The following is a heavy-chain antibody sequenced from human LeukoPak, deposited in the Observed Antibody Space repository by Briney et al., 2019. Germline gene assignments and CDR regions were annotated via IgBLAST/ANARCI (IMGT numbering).Heavy chain of an antibody. J-gene: IGHJ4*02. Sequence: ASVKVSCKSSGYTFTSYYMYWVRQAPGQGLEWMGITNPSGGSTSYAQKFQGRVTMTRDTSTSTVYMELSSLRSEDAAVYYCARDSGMVRGTVDYWGQGTLVTVSS. CDR3: ARDSGMVRGTVDY. CDR1: GYTFTSYY. D-gene: IGHD3-10*01. V-gene: IGHV1-46*01. CDR2: TNPSGGST.